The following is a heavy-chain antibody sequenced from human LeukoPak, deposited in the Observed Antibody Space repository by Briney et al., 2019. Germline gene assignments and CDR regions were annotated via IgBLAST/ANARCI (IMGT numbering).Heavy chain of an antibody. CDR2: INHSGST. J-gene: IGHJ4*02. Sequence: SETLSLTCAVYGGSFSGYYWSWIRQPPGKGLEWIGEINHSGSTNYNPSLKSRVTISVDTSKNQFSLKLSSVTAADTAVYYCARVPNYDYVWGSYRNHQEYYFDYWGQGTLVTVSS. D-gene: IGHD3-16*02. V-gene: IGHV4-34*01. CDR1: GGSFSGYY. CDR3: ARVPNYDYVWGSYRNHQEYYFDY.